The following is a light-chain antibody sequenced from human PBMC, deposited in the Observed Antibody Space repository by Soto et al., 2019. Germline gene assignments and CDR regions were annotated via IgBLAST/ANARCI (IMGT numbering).Light chain of an antibody. CDR3: CSYAGFSTLV. V-gene: IGLV2-23*02. CDR1: SSDIGTYDY. Sequence: QSALTQPASVSGSPGQSITISCTGTSSDIGTYDYVSWYQQHPGKVPKLMIYEVSHRPSGVSDRFSGSKSGNTASLTISGLQAEDEADYFCCSYAGFSTLVFGGGTKVTVL. J-gene: IGLJ3*02. CDR2: EVS.